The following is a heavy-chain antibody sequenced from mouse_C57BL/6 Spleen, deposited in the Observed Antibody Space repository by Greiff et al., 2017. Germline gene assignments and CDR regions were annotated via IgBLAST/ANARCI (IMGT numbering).Heavy chain of an antibody. CDR2: IYPSDSET. Sequence: QVQLQQPGAELVRPGSSVKLSCKASGYTFTSYWMDWVKQRPGQGLEWIGNIYPSDSETHYNQKFKDKATLTVDKSSSTAYMQLSSLTSEDSAVYYCASTAYYSNWYCDVWGTGTKVTVSS. J-gene: IGHJ1*03. CDR1: GYTFTSYW. D-gene: IGHD2-5*01. CDR3: ASTAYYSNWYCDV. V-gene: IGHV1-61*01.